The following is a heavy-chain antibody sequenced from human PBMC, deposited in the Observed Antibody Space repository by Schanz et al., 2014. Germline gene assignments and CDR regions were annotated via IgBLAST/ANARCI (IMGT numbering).Heavy chain of an antibody. Sequence: QVQLVESGGGLVQPGGSLRLSCAASGFTFSSYYMSWIRQAPGKGLEWVSSIISTGGTIYYVDSVKGRFTISRDNGKNSLYLQMTSVRAEATAFYFCPRVYESALSSPRHDAFDVWGQGTVVTVSS. V-gene: IGHV3-11*04. CDR1: GFTFSSYY. CDR2: IISTGGTI. CDR3: PRVYESALSSPRHDAFDV. J-gene: IGHJ3*01. D-gene: IGHD3-22*01.